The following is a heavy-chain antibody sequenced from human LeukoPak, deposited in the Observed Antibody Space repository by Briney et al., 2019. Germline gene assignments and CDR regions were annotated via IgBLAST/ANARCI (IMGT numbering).Heavy chain of an antibody. V-gene: IGHV4-59*08. D-gene: IGHD1-26*01. J-gene: IGHJ4*02. CDR3: ARHRDGGTYPLDS. Sequence: PSETLSLTCIVPGGSISSYYWSWIRQPPGKGLEWIGYIHYSGSTKYNPSLKSRVTISVDSSKSQFSLNLRSVTAADTAFYYCARHRDGGTYPLDSWGQGTLVTVSS. CDR1: GGSISSYY. CDR2: IHYSGST.